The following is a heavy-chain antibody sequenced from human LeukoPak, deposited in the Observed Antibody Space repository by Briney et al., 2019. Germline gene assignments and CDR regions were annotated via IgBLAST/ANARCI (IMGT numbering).Heavy chain of an antibody. D-gene: IGHD6-19*01. CDR1: GYTFTGYY. Sequence: GASVKVSCKASGYTFTGYYMHWVRQAPGQGLEWMGWINPNSGGTNYAQKFQGRVTMTRDTSISTAYMELSRLRSDDTAVYYCARATAVAPLRIDYWGQGTLVTVSS. CDR3: ARATAVAPLRIDY. V-gene: IGHV1-2*02. J-gene: IGHJ4*02. CDR2: INPNSGGT.